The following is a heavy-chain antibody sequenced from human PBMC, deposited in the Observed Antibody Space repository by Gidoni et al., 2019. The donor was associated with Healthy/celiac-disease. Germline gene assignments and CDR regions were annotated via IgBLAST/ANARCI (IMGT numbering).Heavy chain of an antibody. J-gene: IGHJ4*02. CDR1: GFTFSSYA. CDR3: AREKELGFTYFDY. CDR2: ISYDGSNK. D-gene: IGHD1-26*01. Sequence: QVQLVESGGGVVQPGRSLRLSCAASGFTFSSYAMHWVRQAPGKGLEWVAVISYDGSNKYYADSVKGRFTISRDNSKNTLYLQMNSLRAEDTAVYYCAREKELGFTYFDYWGQGTLVTVSS. V-gene: IGHV3-30-3*01.